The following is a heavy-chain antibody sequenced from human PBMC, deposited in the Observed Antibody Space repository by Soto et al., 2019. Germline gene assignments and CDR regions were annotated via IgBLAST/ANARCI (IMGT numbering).Heavy chain of an antibody. D-gene: IGHD4-17*01. Sequence: SETLSLTCAVYGGSFSGYYWSWIRQPPGKGLEWIGEINHSGSTNYNPSLKSRVTISVDTSKNQFSLKLSSVTAADTAVYYCARRSYGDYVFYYYYGMDVWGQGTTVTVSS. CDR3: ARRSYGDYVFYYYYGMDV. J-gene: IGHJ6*02. CDR2: INHSGST. V-gene: IGHV4-34*01. CDR1: GGSFSGYY.